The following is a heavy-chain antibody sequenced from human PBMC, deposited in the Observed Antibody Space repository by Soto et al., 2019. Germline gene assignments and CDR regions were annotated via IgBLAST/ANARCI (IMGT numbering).Heavy chain of an antibody. V-gene: IGHV4-30-4*01. J-gene: IGHJ4*02. CDR3: ATMGTPATGLYYFDY. CDR1: GGSISSGNYY. CDR2: ISYSGST. Sequence: SETLSLTCTVSGGSISSGNYYWSWIRQPPGKGLEWIGFISYSGSTYYSLSLKSRVTISVDTSKNQFSLNLSFVTAADTAVYYCATMGTPATGLYYFDYWGQGALVT. D-gene: IGHD5-18*01.